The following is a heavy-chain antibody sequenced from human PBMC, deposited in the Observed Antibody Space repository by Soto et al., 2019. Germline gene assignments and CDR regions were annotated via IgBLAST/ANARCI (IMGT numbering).Heavy chain of an antibody. J-gene: IGHJ4*02. CDR2: INAGNGNT. CDR1: GYTFTSYA. Sequence: GASVKVSCKASGYTFTSYAMHWVRQAPGQRLEWMGWINAGNGNTKYSQKFQGRVTITRDTSASTAYMELSSLRSEDTAVYYCAREYYDFWSGYYSGAHFDYWGQGTLVTVSS. CDR3: AREYYDFWSGYYSGAHFDY. D-gene: IGHD3-3*01. V-gene: IGHV1-3*01.